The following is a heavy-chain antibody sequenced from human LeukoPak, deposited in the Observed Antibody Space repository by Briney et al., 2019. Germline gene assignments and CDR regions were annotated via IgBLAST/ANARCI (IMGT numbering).Heavy chain of an antibody. J-gene: IGHJ4*02. D-gene: IGHD4-17*01. CDR1: GYRFTNYW. V-gene: IGHV5-51*01. Sequence: GESLKISCQASGYRFTNYWIGWVRQMPGKGLEWMTIIYPGDSETRYSPSFQGQVTISADKSIGTMYLQWSSLKASDTAMYYCARALRTGQGDYVPVLWGQGTLVFVSS. CDR3: ARALRTGQGDYVPVL. CDR2: IYPGDSET.